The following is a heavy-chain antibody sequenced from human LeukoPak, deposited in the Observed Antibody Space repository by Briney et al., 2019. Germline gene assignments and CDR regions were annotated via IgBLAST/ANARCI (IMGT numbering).Heavy chain of an antibody. CDR1: GGSFSGYY. CDR2: IYYSGST. V-gene: IGHV4-34*01. CDR3: ARHKRGSGWYIEYFQH. J-gene: IGHJ1*01. D-gene: IGHD6-19*01. Sequence: PSETLSLTCAVYGGSFSGYYWSWIRQPPGKGLEWIGSIYYSGSTYYNPSLKSRVTISVDTSKNQFSLKLSSVTAADTAVYYCARHKRGSGWYIEYFQHWGQGTLVTVSS.